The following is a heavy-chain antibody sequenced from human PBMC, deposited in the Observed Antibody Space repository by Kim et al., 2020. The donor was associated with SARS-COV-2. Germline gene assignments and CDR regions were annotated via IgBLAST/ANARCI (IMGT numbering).Heavy chain of an antibody. J-gene: IGHJ4*02. Sequence: SVKCRFTISRDKTKNTLYLQMNSLRAEDTAVYYCARDRIDSSGWAYYFDYWGQGTLVTVSS. D-gene: IGHD6-19*01. V-gene: IGHV3-30*07. CDR3: ARDRIDSSGWAYYFDY.